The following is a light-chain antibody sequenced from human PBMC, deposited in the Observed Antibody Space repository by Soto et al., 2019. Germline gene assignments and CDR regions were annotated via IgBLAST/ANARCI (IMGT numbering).Light chain of an antibody. Sequence: EIVLTQSPGTLSLSRGDRATLSCRASQSVSSSYLAWYQQKPGQAPRLLIYGASSRATGIPDRFSGSGSGTDFTLTISRLEPEDFAVYYCQQYGSPITFGQGTRLEI. CDR3: QQYGSPIT. CDR2: GAS. CDR1: QSVSSSY. J-gene: IGKJ5*01. V-gene: IGKV3-20*01.